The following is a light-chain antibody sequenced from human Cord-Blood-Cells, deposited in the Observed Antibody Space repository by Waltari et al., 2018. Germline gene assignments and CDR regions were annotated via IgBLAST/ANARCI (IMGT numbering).Light chain of an antibody. Sequence: AIRMTQSPSSFSASTGDRVTITCRASQGISSYFAWYQQKPGKAPKLLIYAASTVQSGVPSRFSGSGSGTDFTLTISCLQSEDFATYYCQQYYSYPFTFGPGTKVDIK. CDR2: AAS. J-gene: IGKJ3*01. CDR3: QQYYSYPFT. V-gene: IGKV1-8*01. CDR1: QGISSY.